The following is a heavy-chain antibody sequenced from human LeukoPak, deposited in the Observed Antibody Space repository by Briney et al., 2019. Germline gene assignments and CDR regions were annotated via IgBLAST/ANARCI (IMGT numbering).Heavy chain of an antibody. CDR1: GGSISSGDYY. CDR3: ARERYYSSTTLGSPDWFDP. J-gene: IGHJ5*02. V-gene: IGHV4-30-4*01. CDR2: IYYSGNT. D-gene: IGHD2/OR15-2a*01. Sequence: SETLSLTCTVSGGSISSGDYYWSWIRQPPGKGLEWIGYIYYSGNTYYNPSLKSRVTISVDTSKSHFSLKLSSATAADTAVYYCARERYYSSTTLGSPDWFDPWGQGTLLTVSS.